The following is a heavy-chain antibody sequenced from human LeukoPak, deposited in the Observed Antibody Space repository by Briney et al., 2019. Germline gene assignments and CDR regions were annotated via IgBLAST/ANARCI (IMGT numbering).Heavy chain of an antibody. CDR3: ARQSEGVGTKIDY. Sequence: SETLSLTCTVSGGSISSYYWTWIRQPPGKGLEWIGYIYYIGGTNYNPSLKSRVTMSVDTSKNQFSLSLNSVTAADTAVYYCARQSEGVGTKIDYWGQGTLVTVSS. V-gene: IGHV4-59*08. CDR1: GGSISSYY. D-gene: IGHD1-26*01. CDR2: IYYIGGT. J-gene: IGHJ4*02.